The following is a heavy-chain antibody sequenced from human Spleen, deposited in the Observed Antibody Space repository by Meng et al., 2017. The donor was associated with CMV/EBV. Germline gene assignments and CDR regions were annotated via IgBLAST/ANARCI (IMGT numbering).Heavy chain of an antibody. Sequence: ASVKVSCKASGYTFTSYEINWARQATGQGLEWMGWMNPESGNTGYAQKFQGRVTMTRDTSTRTAYMELSGLRSEDTAVYYCARDGAPPMATITPYYQYYGMNVWGQGTTVTVSS. D-gene: IGHD5-24*01. V-gene: IGHV1-8*01. CDR1: GYTFTSYE. CDR2: MNPESGNT. CDR3: ARDGAPPMATITPYYQYYGMNV. J-gene: IGHJ6*02.